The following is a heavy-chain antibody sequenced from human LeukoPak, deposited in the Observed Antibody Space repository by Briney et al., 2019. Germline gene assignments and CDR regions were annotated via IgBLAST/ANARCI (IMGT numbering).Heavy chain of an antibody. CDR1: GYTFTSYY. CDR3: ARDSGSGWYYFDY. D-gene: IGHD6-19*01. Sequence: ASVKVSCKASGYTFTSYYMHWVRQAPGQGLEWMGIINPSGGSTSYAQKFQGRVTMTRNTSISTAYMELSSLRSEDTAVYYCARDSGSGWYYFDYWGQGTLVTVSS. J-gene: IGHJ4*02. CDR2: INPSGGST. V-gene: IGHV1-46*01.